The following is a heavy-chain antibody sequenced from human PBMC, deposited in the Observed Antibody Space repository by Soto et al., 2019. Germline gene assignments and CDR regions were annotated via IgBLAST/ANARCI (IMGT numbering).Heavy chain of an antibody. CDR3: ANGRDNYVYYGMDV. CDR2: FIPVVAMA. Sequence: QVQLVQSGSEVKKPGSSVKVSCKTSGGTLSRFAISWVRQAPGQGLEWVGTFIPVVAMAKYGQNFQGRVTITADQSTNTLFMELRSLAHEHTAMYYCANGRDNYVYYGMDVWGQGTMVTVSS. J-gene: IGHJ6*02. V-gene: IGHV1-69*04. CDR1: GGTLSRFA. D-gene: IGHD2-8*01.